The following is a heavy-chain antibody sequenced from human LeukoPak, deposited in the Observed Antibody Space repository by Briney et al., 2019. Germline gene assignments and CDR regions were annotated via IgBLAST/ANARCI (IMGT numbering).Heavy chain of an antibody. CDR1: GGPISSNNW. Sequence: SETLSLTCAVSGGPISSNNWWSWVRQSPGKGLEWIGEIYHSGRTNYSPSLKSRLTMSVDKSKNEVSLKLTSVTAADTAVYYCARDRDRGILAAGWFEPWGQGTLVTVSS. D-gene: IGHD6-13*01. CDR3: ARDRDRGILAAGWFEP. J-gene: IGHJ5*02. CDR2: IYHSGRT. V-gene: IGHV4-4*02.